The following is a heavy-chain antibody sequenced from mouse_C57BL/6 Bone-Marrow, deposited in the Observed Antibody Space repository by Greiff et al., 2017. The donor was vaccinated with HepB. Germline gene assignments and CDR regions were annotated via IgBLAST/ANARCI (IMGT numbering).Heavy chain of an antibody. V-gene: IGHV1-63*01. CDR1: GYTFTNYW. J-gene: IGHJ3*01. Sequence: QVQLQESGAELVRPGTSVKMSCKASGYTFTNYWIGWAKQRPGHGLEWIGDIYPGGGYTNYNEKFKGKATLTADKSSSTAYMQFSSLTSEDSAIYYCARGGRDYGRFAYWGQGTLVTVSA. CDR3: ARGGRDYGRFAY. CDR2: IYPGGGYT. D-gene: IGHD2-4*01.